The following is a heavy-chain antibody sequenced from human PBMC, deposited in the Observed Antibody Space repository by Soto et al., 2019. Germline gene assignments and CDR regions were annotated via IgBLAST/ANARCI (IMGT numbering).Heavy chain of an antibody. CDR3: ARGAYYYYYMDV. J-gene: IGHJ6*03. Sequence: PSETLSLTCTVSGGSISSYYWSWIRQPPGKGLEWIGYIYYSGSTNYNPSLKSRVTISVDTSKNQFSLKLSSVTAADTAVYYCARGAYYYYYMDVWGKGTTVTVS. CDR2: IYYSGST. CDR1: GGSISSYY. V-gene: IGHV4-59*01.